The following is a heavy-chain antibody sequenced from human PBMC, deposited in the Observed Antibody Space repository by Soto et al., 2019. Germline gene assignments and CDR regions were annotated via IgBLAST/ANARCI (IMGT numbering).Heavy chain of an antibody. CDR2: IKSKTDGGTT. V-gene: IGHV3-15*01. CDR1: GFTFSNAW. CDR3: TTDLPTYPGDYYYYYMDV. Sequence: GGSLRLSCAASGFTFSNAWMSWVRQAPGKGLEWVGRIKSKTDGGTTDYAAPVKGRFTISRDDSKNTLYLQMNSLKTEDTAVYYCTTDLPTYPGDYYYYYMDVWGKGTTVTVSS. J-gene: IGHJ6*03. D-gene: IGHD2-15*01.